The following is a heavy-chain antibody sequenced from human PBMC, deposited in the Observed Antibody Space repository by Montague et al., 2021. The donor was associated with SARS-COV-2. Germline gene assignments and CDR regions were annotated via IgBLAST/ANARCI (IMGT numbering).Heavy chain of an antibody. J-gene: IGHJ3*02. CDR2: IYYSGST. V-gene: IGHV4-39*01. CDR3: AGSPPGIAAAGTVAAFDI. D-gene: IGHD6-13*01. Sequence: SETLSLTCTVSGGSISSSSYYWGWIRQPPGKGLEWIGSIYYSGSTXYNPSLKSRVTISVDTSKNQFSLKLSSVTAADTAVYYCAGSPPGIAAAGTVAAFDIWGQGTTVTVSS. CDR1: GGSISSSSYY.